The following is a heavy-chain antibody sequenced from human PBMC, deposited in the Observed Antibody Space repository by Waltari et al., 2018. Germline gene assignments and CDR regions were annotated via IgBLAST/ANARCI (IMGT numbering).Heavy chain of an antibody. CDR2: SYYSGST. D-gene: IGHD3-10*01. CDR3: ARHLGSGTYPFDY. J-gene: IGHJ4*02. CDR1: GGSISGYY. V-gene: IGHV4-59*01. Sequence: QVQLQESGPGLVKPSETLSLTCTVSGGSISGYYWSWIRQPPGKGLEWMGYSYYSGSTNFNPSLKGRVTISVDTSKNQFSLKLSSVTAADTAVYYCARHLGSGTYPFDYWGQGTLVTVSS.